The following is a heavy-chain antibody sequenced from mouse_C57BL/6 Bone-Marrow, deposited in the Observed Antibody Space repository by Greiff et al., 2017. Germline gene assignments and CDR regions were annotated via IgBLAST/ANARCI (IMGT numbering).Heavy chain of an antibody. Sequence: EVMLVESGGDLVKPGGSLKLSCAASGFTFSSYGMSWVRQTPDKRLEWVATISSGGSYTYYPDSVKGRFTISRDNAKNNLYLQMSSLKSEDTAMYYCASSYYYGNSYTWTEAFWGIGTLVTVSA. D-gene: IGHD1-1*01. CDR3: ASSYYYGNSYTWTEAF. V-gene: IGHV5-6*01. CDR2: ISSGGSYT. CDR1: GFTFSSYG. J-gene: IGHJ3*01.